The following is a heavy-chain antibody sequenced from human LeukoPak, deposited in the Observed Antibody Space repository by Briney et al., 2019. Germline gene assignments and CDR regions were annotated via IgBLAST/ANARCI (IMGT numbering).Heavy chain of an antibody. Sequence: PSETLSLTCTVSGGSISSYYWSWIRQPPGKGLEWIGYIYYSGSTNYNPSLKSRVTTSVDTSKNQFSLKLSSVTAADTAVYYCARGFLSPFDYWGQGTLVTVSS. V-gene: IGHV4-59*01. J-gene: IGHJ4*02. CDR2: IYYSGST. D-gene: IGHD3-10*01. CDR1: GGSISSYY. CDR3: ARGFLSPFDY.